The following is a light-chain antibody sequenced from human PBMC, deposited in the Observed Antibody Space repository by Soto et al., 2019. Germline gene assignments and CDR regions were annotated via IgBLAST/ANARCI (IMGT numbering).Light chain of an antibody. CDR2: AAS. Sequence: DIQMTQSPSTLSASVGDRVTITCRASQTIRSWLAWYQHKRGQAPNLLIYAASTLQAGVPSRFRGSGSGTDFTLTISSLQPEDFATYFCQQSNSSTPTFGGGTKVDIK. CDR1: QTIRSW. CDR3: QQSNSSTPT. V-gene: IGKV1-5*01. J-gene: IGKJ4*01.